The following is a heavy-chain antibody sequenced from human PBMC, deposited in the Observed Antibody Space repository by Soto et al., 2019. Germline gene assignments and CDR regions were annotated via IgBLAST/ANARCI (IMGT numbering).Heavy chain of an antibody. V-gene: IGHV4-61*01. Sequence: SETLSLTCTVSGGSVSSGSYYWSWIRQPPGKGLEWIGYIYYSGSTTSNPSLKSRVTISVDTSKNQFSLKLSSVTAADTAVYYCASRSDYGDSQYYFDYWGQGTPVTVSS. J-gene: IGHJ4*02. D-gene: IGHD4-17*01. CDR2: IYYSGST. CDR1: GGSVSSGSYY. CDR3: ASRSDYGDSQYYFDY.